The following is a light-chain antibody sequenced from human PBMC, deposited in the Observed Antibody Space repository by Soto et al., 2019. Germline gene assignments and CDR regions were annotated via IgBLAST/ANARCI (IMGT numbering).Light chain of an antibody. J-gene: IGKJ5*01. Sequence: EIVLTQSPGTLSLSPGERATLSCRASQSVSSSYLAWYRQKPGQAPRLLIYDASNRATGIPARFSGSGSGTDFTLTISSLEPEDFAVYYCQQYGSSSITFGQGTRLEIK. CDR1: QSVSSSY. CDR3: QQYGSSSIT. CDR2: DAS. V-gene: IGKV3-20*01.